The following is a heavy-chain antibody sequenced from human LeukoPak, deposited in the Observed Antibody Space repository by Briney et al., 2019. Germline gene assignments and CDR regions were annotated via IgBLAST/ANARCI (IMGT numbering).Heavy chain of an antibody. CDR1: GFTFSTYS. CDR3: AKDGGTHFDH. V-gene: IGHV3-48*01. Sequence: GGSLRLSCAASGFTFSTYSMNWVRQAPGKGLEWVSYISSSGTTISYAQSVKGRFTITRDNAQNSLTLHMNTLRADDTAVYYCAKDGGTHFDHWGQGTLDTVSS. J-gene: IGHJ4*02. D-gene: IGHD1-26*01. CDR2: ISSSGTTI.